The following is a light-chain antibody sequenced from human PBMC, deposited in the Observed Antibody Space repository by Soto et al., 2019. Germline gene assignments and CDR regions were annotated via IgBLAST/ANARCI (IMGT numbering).Light chain of an antibody. CDR3: HQYFRSPLT. CDR1: QRVFDNSKNRNH. Sequence: DIVMTQSPDSLAVSLGERATINCTSNQRVFDNSKNRNHLSWYQQKPGQPPKLLIYWATTRESGVPDRFSGSGSGTDFTLTVSGLQAEDVAIYYCHQYFRSPLTFGGGTKVEIK. J-gene: IGKJ4*01. CDR2: WAT. V-gene: IGKV4-1*01.